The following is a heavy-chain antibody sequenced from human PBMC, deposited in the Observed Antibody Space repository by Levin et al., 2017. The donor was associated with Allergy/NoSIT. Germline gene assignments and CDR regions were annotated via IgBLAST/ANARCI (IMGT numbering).Heavy chain of an antibody. CDR2: IYPGDSDT. Sequence: KVSCKGSGYSFTSYWIGWVRQMPGKGLEWMGIIYPGDSDTRYSPSFQGQVTISADKSISTAYLQWSSLKASDTAMYYCARLRITMVRGVRPAYYFDYWGQGTLVTVSS. J-gene: IGHJ4*02. V-gene: IGHV5-51*01. CDR3: ARLRITMVRGVRPAYYFDY. D-gene: IGHD3-10*01. CDR1: GYSFTSYW.